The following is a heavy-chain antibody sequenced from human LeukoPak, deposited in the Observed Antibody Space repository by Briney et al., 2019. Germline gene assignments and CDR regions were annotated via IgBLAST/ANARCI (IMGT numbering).Heavy chain of an antibody. D-gene: IGHD3-22*01. V-gene: IGHV4-59*01. CDR1: GGSISSYY. Sequence: SETLSLTCTVSGGSISSYYWSWIRQPPGKGLEWIGYIYYSGSTNYNPSLKSRVTISVDTSKNQFSLKLSPVTAADTAVYYCARAHYYDSSGYFVRHWFDPWGQGTLVTVSS. CDR3: ARAHYYDSSGYFVRHWFDP. CDR2: IYYSGST. J-gene: IGHJ5*02.